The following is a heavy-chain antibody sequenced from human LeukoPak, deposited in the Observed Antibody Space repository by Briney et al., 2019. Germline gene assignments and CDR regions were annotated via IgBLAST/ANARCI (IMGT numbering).Heavy chain of an antibody. CDR1: GFTFNSYG. J-gene: IGHJ4*02. CDR2: IWYDGSNK. CDR3: ARGGYDLWSGYRIDY. D-gene: IGHD3-3*01. V-gene: IGHV3-33*01. Sequence: AGGSLRLSCAASGFTFNSYGMHWVRQGPGKGLEWVAVIWYDGSNKYYADSVKGRFTISSDNSMNALFPQMNSLRAEDTAVYYCARGGYDLWSGYRIDYWGQGTLVTVSS.